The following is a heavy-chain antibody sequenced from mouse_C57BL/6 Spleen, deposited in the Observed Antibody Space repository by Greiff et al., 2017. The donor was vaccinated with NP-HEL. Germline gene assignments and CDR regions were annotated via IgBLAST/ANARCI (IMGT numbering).Heavy chain of an antibody. CDR2: ISSGGSYT. CDR1: GFTFSSYG. J-gene: IGHJ2*01. CDR3: ARHGDYDGTPVGY. Sequence: EVKLVESGGDLVKPGGSLKLSCAASGFTFSSYGMSWVRQTPDKRLEWVATISSGGSYTYYPDRVKGRFTISRDNAKNTLYLQMSSLKSEDTAMYYCARHGDYDGTPVGYWGQGTTLTVSS. V-gene: IGHV5-6*02. D-gene: IGHD2-4*01.